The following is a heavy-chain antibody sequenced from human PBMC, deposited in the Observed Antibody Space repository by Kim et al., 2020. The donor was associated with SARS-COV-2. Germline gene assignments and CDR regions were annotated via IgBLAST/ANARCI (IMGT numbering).Heavy chain of an antibody. J-gene: IGHJ4*02. D-gene: IGHD2-15*01. CDR2: TYRKSMWYY. CDR1: GDSVSSTSAT. V-gene: IGHV6-1*01. CDR3: GRGGGGYIDT. Sequence: SQTLSLTCAISGDSVSSTSATWHWIRQSPSRGLEWLGRTYRKSMWYYEYGPSFKSRISITPDISKNQVSLQLSSVTPDDTAMYYCGRGGGGYIDTWGQGT.